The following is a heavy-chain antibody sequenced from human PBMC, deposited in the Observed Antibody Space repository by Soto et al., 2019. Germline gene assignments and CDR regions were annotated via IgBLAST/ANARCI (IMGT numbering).Heavy chain of an antibody. D-gene: IGHD3-10*01. CDR2: INHSGST. V-gene: IGHV4-34*01. J-gene: IGHJ4*02. CDR1: GGSFSGYY. Sequence: SETLSLTCAVYGGSFSGYYWSWIRQPPGKGLEWIGEINHSGSTNYNPSLKSRVTISVDTSKNQFSLKLSSVTAADTAVYYCARAQRVRGYFDYWGQGTLVTSPQ. CDR3: ARAQRVRGYFDY.